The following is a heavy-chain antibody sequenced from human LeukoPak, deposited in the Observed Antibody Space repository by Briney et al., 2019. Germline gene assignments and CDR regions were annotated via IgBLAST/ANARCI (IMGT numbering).Heavy chain of an antibody. V-gene: IGHV5-51*01. CDR1: GYRLTTCW. CDR3: ARLRWSVGGGYYFDH. Sequence: GESLKISRKGSGYRLTTCWIGWAPQMPGKGPEWVGVINPDNADTLYSPSFQAQVTISAHKSITTAYLPCSSLKASHTAMYYCARLRWSVGGGYYFDHWGQGTPVSVSS. J-gene: IGHJ4*02. D-gene: IGHD2-15*01. CDR2: INPDNADT.